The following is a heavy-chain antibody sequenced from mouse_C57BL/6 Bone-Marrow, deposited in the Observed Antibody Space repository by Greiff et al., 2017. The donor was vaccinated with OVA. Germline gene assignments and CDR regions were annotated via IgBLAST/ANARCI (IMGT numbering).Heavy chain of an antibody. CDR3: ARGGFSGNYFDY. Sequence: EVQLQQSGPELVKPGDSVKISCKASGYSFTGYFMNWVMQSHGKSLEWIGRINPYNGDTFYNQKFKGKATLTVDKSSSTAHMELRSLTSEDSAVYYCARGGFSGNYFDYWGQGTTLTVSS. CDR2: INPYNGDT. V-gene: IGHV1-20*01. J-gene: IGHJ2*01. CDR1: GYSFTGYF. D-gene: IGHD1-1*02.